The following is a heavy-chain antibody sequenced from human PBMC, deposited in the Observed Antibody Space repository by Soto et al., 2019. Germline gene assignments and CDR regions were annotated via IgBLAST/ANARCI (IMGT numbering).Heavy chain of an antibody. V-gene: IGHV1-2*02. CDR2: INPNSGGT. J-gene: IGHJ5*02. D-gene: IGHD6-19*01. CDR3: ARDGRYSSGWPGNWFDP. Sequence: ASVKVSCKASGYTFTGYYMHWVRQAPGQGLEWMGWINPNSGGTNYAQKFQGRVTMTRDTSISTAYMELSRLRSDDTAVYYCARDGRYSSGWPGNWFDPWGQGTLVTVSS. CDR1: GYTFTGYY.